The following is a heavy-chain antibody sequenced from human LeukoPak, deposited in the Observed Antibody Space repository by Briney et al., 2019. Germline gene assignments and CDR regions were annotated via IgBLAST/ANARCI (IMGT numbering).Heavy chain of an antibody. V-gene: IGHV4-31*03. CDR1: GGSISSGGYY. CDR2: IYYSGST. CDR3: ARGAFPWGYFDY. J-gene: IGHJ4*02. D-gene: IGHD3-16*01. Sequence: SETLSLTCTVSGGSISSGGYYWSWIRQHPGKGLEWIGYIYYSGSTYYNPSLKSRVTISVDTSKNQFSLKLSSVTAADTAVYYCARGAFPWGYFDYWGQGTLVTVSS.